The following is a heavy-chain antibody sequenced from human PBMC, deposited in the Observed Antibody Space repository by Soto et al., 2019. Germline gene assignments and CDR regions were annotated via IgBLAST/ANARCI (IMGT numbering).Heavy chain of an antibody. CDR1: GFTFSDYW. V-gene: IGHV3-7*03. Sequence: GGSLRLSCAASGFTFSDYWMSWVRQAPGKGLECVANIKEDGSEKYYVDSVKGRFTVSRDNAKNSLYLQMNSLRAEDTAVFYCVRNKDIVGTFDPWGQGTLVTVSS. CDR3: VRNKDIVGTFDP. J-gene: IGHJ5*02. CDR2: IKEDGSEK. D-gene: IGHD2-21*01.